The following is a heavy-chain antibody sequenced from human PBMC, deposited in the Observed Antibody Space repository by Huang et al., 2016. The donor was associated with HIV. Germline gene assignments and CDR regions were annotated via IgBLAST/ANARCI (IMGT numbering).Heavy chain of an antibody. J-gene: IGHJ6*02. CDR3: ATKTAGMDI. Sequence: VESGGRLVQPGGSIRLSCVGSTFRFGAYWMSWVRQPPGKSLEWVANIRQDESEKYYVDSVKGRFNISRDNAKKVVFLEMNNVRVEDTATYFCATKTAGMDIWGQGTTVTVS. CDR1: TFRFGAYW. D-gene: IGHD1-7*01. CDR2: IRQDESEK. V-gene: IGHV3-7*03.